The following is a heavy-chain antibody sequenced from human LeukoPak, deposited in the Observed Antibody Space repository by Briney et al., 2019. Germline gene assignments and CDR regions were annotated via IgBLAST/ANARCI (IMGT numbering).Heavy chain of an antibody. CDR3: ARSRRFLEWLLYSWFDP. CDR2: INHSGST. CDR1: GGSFSGYY. J-gene: IGHJ5*02. D-gene: IGHD3-3*01. V-gene: IGHV4-34*01. Sequence: SETLTLTCAVYGGSFSGYYWSWIRQPPGKGLEWIGEINHSGSTNYNPSLKSRVTISVDTSKNQFSLKLSSVTAADTAVYYCARSRRFLEWLLYSWFDPWGQGTLVTVSS.